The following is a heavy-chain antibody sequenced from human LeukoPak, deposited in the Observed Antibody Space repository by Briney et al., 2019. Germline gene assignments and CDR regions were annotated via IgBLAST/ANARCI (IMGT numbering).Heavy chain of an antibody. CDR1: GFTFSSYA. CDR3: AKDPIPTTVTPAPYYFDY. CDR2: ISGSGGST. J-gene: IGHJ4*02. Sequence: GGSLRLSCAASGFTFSSYAMSWVRQAPGKGLEWVSAISGSGGSTYYADSVKGRFTISRDNSKNTLYLQMNSLRAEDTAVYYCAKDPIPTTVTPAPYYFDYWGQGTLVTVSS. D-gene: IGHD4-11*01. V-gene: IGHV3-23*01.